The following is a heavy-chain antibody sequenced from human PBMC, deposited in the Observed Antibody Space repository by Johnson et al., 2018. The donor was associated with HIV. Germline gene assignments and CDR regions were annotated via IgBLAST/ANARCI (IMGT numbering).Heavy chain of an antibody. CDR3: ARDSGSSWTSHAFDI. V-gene: IGHV3-33*01. J-gene: IGHJ3*02. CDR2: IWYDGSNK. Sequence: QEQLVESGGGVVQPGRSLRLSCAASGFTFSSYGMHWVRQAPGKGLEWVAVIWYDGSNKYYADSVKGRFTISRDNSKNTLYLQMNSLRAEDTAVYYCARDSGSSWTSHAFDIWGQGTMVTVSS. D-gene: IGHD6-13*01. CDR1: GFTFSSYG.